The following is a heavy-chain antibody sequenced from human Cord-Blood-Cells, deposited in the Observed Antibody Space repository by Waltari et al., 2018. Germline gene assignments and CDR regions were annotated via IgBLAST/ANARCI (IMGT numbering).Heavy chain of an antibody. Sequence: QVTLRESGPALVKPTQTLTLTCTFSGFSLSTSGMCVSWIRQPPGKALEWLALIDWDDDKYYSTSLKTRLTISKDTSKNQVVLTMTNMDPVDTATYYCARIAAADNYYDYGMDVWGQGTTVTVSS. CDR3: ARIAAADNYYDYGMDV. V-gene: IGHV2-70*01. J-gene: IGHJ6*02. CDR2: IDWDDDK. D-gene: IGHD6-13*01. CDR1: GFSLSTSGMC.